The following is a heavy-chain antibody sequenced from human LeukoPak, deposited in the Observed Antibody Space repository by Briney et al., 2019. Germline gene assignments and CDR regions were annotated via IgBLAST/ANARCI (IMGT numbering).Heavy chain of an antibody. D-gene: IGHD3-22*01. Sequence: GASVKVSCKASGGTFSSYAISWVRQAPGQGLEWMGGIIPIFGTANYAQKFQGRVTITADESTSTAYMELSSLRSEDTAVYYCARDRYYYDSSGYGYFDLWGRGTLVTVSS. J-gene: IGHJ2*01. CDR3: ARDRYYYDSSGYGYFDL. CDR1: GGTFSSYA. CDR2: IIPIFGTA. V-gene: IGHV1-69*13.